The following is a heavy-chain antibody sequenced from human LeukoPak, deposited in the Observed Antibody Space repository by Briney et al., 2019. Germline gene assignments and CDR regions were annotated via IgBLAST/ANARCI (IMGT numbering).Heavy chain of an antibody. V-gene: IGHV3-23*01. CDR1: GFTFSTYA. CDR2: ISSGGAVT. CDR3: AKKGQAYYFDY. D-gene: IGHD2-21*01. J-gene: IGHJ4*02. Sequence: GGSLGLSCAASGFTFSTYAMSWVRQAPGKGLEWVSAISSGGAVTYYADSVKGRFIVSRDNAKNTLYLHMNSLRAEDTAVYYCAKKGQAYYFDYWGQGTLVTVSS.